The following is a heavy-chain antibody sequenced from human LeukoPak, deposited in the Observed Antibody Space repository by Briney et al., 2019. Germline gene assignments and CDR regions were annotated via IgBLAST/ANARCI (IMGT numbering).Heavy chain of an antibody. D-gene: IGHD7-27*01. J-gene: IGHJ4*02. CDR3: AKDGGLWVSAHWGDS. Sequence: GGSLRLSCAASGFTFSSSAMSWVRQVPGKGLEWVSGISASGGSTYYADSVRGRFTISRDNSKNTLYVQMNSLRDEDTAVYYCAKDGGLWVSAHWGDSWGRGTLVTVSS. CDR1: GFTFSSSA. CDR2: ISASGGST. V-gene: IGHV3-23*01.